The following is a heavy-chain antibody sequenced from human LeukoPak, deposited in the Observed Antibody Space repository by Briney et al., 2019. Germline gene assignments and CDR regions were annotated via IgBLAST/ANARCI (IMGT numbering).Heavy chain of an antibody. Sequence: GGSLRLSCAASGFTFTNNFMSWVRQLAGKGLEWVANVNQDGTEKYYVDSVKGRFTISRDNAKNSLDLQMNSLRVEDTAIYYCVKVAKYYYGSETYYFFEHWGQGTPVTASS. CDR3: VKVAKYYYGSETYYFFEH. V-gene: IGHV3-7*01. CDR2: VNQDGTEK. J-gene: IGHJ4*02. D-gene: IGHD3-10*01. CDR1: GFTFTNNF.